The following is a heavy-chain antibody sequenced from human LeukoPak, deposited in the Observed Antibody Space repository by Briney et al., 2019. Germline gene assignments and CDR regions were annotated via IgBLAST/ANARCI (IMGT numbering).Heavy chain of an antibody. D-gene: IGHD3-22*01. Sequence: ASVKVSCKASGYTFTGYYMHWVRQAPGQGLEWMGWINPNSGGTNYAQKFQGRVTMTRDTSISTAYMELSRLRSDDTAVYYCARDLTMIVVVGFDPWGQGTLVTVSS. V-gene: IGHV1-2*02. J-gene: IGHJ5*02. CDR2: INPNSGGT. CDR1: GYTFTGYY. CDR3: ARDLTMIVVVGFDP.